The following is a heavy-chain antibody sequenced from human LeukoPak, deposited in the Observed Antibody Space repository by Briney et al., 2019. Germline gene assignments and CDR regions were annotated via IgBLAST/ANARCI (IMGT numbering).Heavy chain of an antibody. CDR3: AKDLHSSVPSVY. CDR2: ISGNGDTT. V-gene: IGHV3-23*01. CDR1: GFTFSNSA. J-gene: IGHJ4*02. D-gene: IGHD6-19*01. Sequence: PGGSLRLSCAVSGFTFSNSAMSWVRQAPGKGLEWVSGISGNGDTTYYADSVEGRFTISRDNSENTLYLQMNSLRAADTAAYYCAKDLHSSVPSVYWGQGTLVTVSS.